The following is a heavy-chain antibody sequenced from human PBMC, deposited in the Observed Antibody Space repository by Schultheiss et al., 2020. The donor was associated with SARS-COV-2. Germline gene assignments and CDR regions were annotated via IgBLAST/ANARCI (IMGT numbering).Heavy chain of an antibody. V-gene: IGHV4-34*01. J-gene: IGHJ4*02. D-gene: IGHD5-18*01. Sequence: SETLSLTCAVYGGSFSGHYWNWIRQPPGKGLEWIGEITASGGTDYNPSLKSRVTISVDTSKNHLSLSLSSVTAADTAVYYCARGAAMDYWGQGTLVTVSS. CDR3: ARGAAMDY. CDR1: GGSFSGHY. CDR2: ITASGGT.